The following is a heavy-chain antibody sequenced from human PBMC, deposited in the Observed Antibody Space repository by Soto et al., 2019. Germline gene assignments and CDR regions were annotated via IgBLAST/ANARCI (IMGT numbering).Heavy chain of an antibody. CDR1: GGTFSSYA. J-gene: IGHJ3*02. CDR3: ARGGVDYYDSSGNAFDI. D-gene: IGHD3-22*01. CDR2: IIPIFGTA. V-gene: IGHV1-69*13. Sequence: SVKVSCKASGGTFSSYAISWVRQAPGQGLEWMGGIIPIFGTANYAQKFQGRVTITADESTSTAYMELSSLRSEDTAVYYCARGGVDYYDSSGNAFDIWGQGTMVTVSS.